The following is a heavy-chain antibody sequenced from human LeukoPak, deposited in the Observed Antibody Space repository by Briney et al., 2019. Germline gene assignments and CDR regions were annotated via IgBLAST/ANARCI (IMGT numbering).Heavy chain of an antibody. Sequence: PGGSLRLSCAASGFTFNNYAMNWVRQAPGKGLEWVSAISDNAATTYYADSVKGRFTISRDKSKNTLYLQMNSLRAEDTAVYYCAKAPLCYSTSCYAANYFDCWGQGTLVTVSS. D-gene: IGHD2-2*01. CDR1: GFTFNNYA. CDR2: ISDNAATT. CDR3: AKAPLCYSTSCYAANYFDC. J-gene: IGHJ4*02. V-gene: IGHV3-23*01.